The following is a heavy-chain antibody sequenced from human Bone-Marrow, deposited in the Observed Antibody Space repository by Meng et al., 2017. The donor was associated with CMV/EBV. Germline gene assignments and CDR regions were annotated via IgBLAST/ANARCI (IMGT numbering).Heavy chain of an antibody. Sequence: GGSLRLSCAASGFTFSSYSMHWVRQAPGKGLEWVAVISYDGSNKYYADFVKGRFTISRDNAKNSLYLQMNSLRAEDTAVYYCAVVPAATRFYYYSGMAVWGQGTTVTVSS. J-gene: IGHJ6*02. CDR3: AVVPAATRFYYYSGMAV. CDR1: GFTFSSYS. CDR2: ISYDGSNK. D-gene: IGHD2-2*01. V-gene: IGHV3-30*03.